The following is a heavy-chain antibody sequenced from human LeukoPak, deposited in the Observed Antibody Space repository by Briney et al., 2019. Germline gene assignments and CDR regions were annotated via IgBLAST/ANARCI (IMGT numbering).Heavy chain of an antibody. J-gene: IGHJ4*02. D-gene: IGHD3-16*01. V-gene: IGHV4-39*01. CDR2: IYYSGST. Sequence: SETLSLTCTVSGGSISSSSYFWAWIRQPPGKGLEWIGSIYYSGSTYYNPSLTSRVTISVDTFKIQFSLNLSSVTAADTAVYYCARLITAFQAFDSWGQGTLVTVSS. CDR1: GGSISSSSYF. CDR3: ARLITAFQAFDS.